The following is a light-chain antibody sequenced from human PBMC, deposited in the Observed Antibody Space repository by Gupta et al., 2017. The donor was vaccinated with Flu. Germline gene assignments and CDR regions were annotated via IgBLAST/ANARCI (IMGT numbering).Light chain of an antibody. CDR2: QGS. J-gene: IGKJ4*02. Sequence: VVMTQSPPSLSVSLGQPASISCTSSQSRGYSDGDGKTYLTWFQQRPVQSPRRLIYQGSNRDSRVPERVSGRGPATDFTLRVSRVKVEHVRIYYCVEGVRWARTFGEGTKLEIK. CDR3: VEGVRWART. CDR1: QSRGYSDGDGKTY. V-gene: IGKV2-30*01.